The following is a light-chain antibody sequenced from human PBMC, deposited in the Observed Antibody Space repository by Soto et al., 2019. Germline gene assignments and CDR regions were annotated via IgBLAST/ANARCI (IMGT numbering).Light chain of an antibody. Sequence: QSALTQPASVSGSPGQSITISCTGTSSDIGAHTYVSWFQQHPGKVPKVIIYNVSTRPSGISDRFSGSKSGNTASLTIAGLQAEDEADYYFSSYAGGFVVFGGGTKLTVL. J-gene: IGLJ2*01. CDR1: SSDIGAHTY. V-gene: IGLV2-14*01. CDR3: SSYAGGFVV. CDR2: NVS.